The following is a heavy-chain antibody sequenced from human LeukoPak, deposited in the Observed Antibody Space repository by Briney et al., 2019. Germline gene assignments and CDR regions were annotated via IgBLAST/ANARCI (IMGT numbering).Heavy chain of an antibody. CDR2: IYYSGST. CDR3: ARHERERSGWKYLDY. D-gene: IGHD6-19*01. Sequence: PSETLSLTCTVSGGSISSYYWSWIRQPPGKGLEWIGYIYYSGSTNYNPSLKSRVTISVDTSKNQFSLKLSSVTAADTAVYYCARHERERSGWKYLDYWGQGTLVTVSS. J-gene: IGHJ4*02. CDR1: GGSISSYY. V-gene: IGHV4-59*08.